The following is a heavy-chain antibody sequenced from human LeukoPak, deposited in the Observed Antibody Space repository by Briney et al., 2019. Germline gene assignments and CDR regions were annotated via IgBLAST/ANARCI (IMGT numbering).Heavy chain of an antibody. V-gene: IGHV3-48*03. D-gene: IGHD2-15*01. J-gene: IGHJ5*02. CDR3: ARVRYCSGGSCYGNWYDP. CDR2: ISSSGRSI. Sequence: GGSLRLSCAASGFTFSSYEMNWVRQAPGKGLEWVSYISSSGRSINYADSVRGRFTISRDNGKNSLYLQMNSLRAEDTAVYYCARVRYCSGGSCYGNWYDPWGQGTLVTVPS. CDR1: GFTFSSYE.